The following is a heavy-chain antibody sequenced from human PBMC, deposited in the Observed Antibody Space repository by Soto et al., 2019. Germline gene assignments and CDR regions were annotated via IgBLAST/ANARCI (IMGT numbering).Heavy chain of an antibody. Sequence: GESLKISCQGSGYSFAKYWIGWVRQMPGKGLEWMGIIYPGDSIARYSPSFQGQVTVSADKSISAAYLQWSSLKASDTAIYYCARVSNAAAGISLGTFDYWGQGTLVTVSS. CDR3: ARVSNAAAGISLGTFDY. CDR2: IYPGDSIA. CDR1: GYSFAKYW. V-gene: IGHV5-51*01. J-gene: IGHJ4*02. D-gene: IGHD6-13*01.